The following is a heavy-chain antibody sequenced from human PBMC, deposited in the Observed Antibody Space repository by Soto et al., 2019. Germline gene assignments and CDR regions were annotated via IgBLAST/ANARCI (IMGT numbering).Heavy chain of an antibody. CDR3: AKKDTSGASFDF. CDR1: GFPFGENA. Sequence: GWSLKLSCAASGFPFGENAMSWVRQAPGKGLEWVSGISDSGATTYYADSVRGRFTISRDNSKNTLYLQMKSLRAEDSASYYCAKKDTSGASFDFGGKGALVPVPS. J-gene: IGHJ4*02. D-gene: IGHD1-26*01. V-gene: IGHV3-23*01. CDR2: ISDSGATT.